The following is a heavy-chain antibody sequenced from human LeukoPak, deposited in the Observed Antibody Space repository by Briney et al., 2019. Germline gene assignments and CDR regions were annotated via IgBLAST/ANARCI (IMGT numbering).Heavy chain of an antibody. CDR2: ISAYSGNT. Sequence: AASVKVSCKASGYTFTSYGISWVRQAPGQGLEWMGWISAYSGNTNYAQKLQGRVTMTTDTSTSTAYMELRSLRSDDTAVYYCARTLMALDGDLGWFDPWGQGTLVTVSS. CDR1: GYTFTSYG. CDR3: ARTLMALDGDLGWFDP. V-gene: IGHV1-18*01. D-gene: IGHD4-17*01. J-gene: IGHJ5*02.